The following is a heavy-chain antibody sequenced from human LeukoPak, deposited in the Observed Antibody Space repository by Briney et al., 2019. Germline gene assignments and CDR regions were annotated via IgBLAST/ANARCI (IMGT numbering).Heavy chain of an antibody. V-gene: IGHV3-66*02. D-gene: IGHD3-10*01. J-gene: IGHJ4*02. CDR1: GFTVSSNY. CDR2: IYSGGST. CDR3: ARESGPYGSGRGIFDY. Sequence: GGSLRLSCAASGFTVSSNYMSWVRQAPGKGLEWVSVIYSGGSTYYADSVKGRFTISRDNSKNTLYLQMNSLRAEDTAVYYCARESGPYGSGRGIFDYWGQGTLVTVS.